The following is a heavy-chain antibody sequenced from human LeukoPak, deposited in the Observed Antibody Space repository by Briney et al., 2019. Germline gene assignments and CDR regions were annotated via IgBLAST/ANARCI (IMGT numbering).Heavy chain of an antibody. V-gene: IGHV3-21*01. D-gene: IGHD2-2*01. Sequence: PGGSLRLSCAASGFTFSSYSMNWVRQAPGKGLEWVSSISSSSSYIYYADSVKGRFTISRDNAKNSLYLQMNSLRAEDTAVYYCASQIVVVPAANFRPVDYWGQGTLVTVSS. CDR2: ISSSSSYI. CDR3: ASQIVVVPAANFRPVDY. J-gene: IGHJ4*02. CDR1: GFTFSSYS.